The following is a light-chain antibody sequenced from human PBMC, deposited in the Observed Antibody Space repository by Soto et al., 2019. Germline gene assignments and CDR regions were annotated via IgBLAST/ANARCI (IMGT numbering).Light chain of an antibody. CDR3: QKYNSAPWT. CDR1: QTISSW. Sequence: DIQMTQSPSTLSGSVGDRVTITCRASQTISSWLAWYQQKPGKAPKLLIYSASTLQSGVPSRFSGSGSGTDFTLTISSLQPEDVATYYCQKYNSAPWTFGQGTTGDIK. CDR2: SAS. J-gene: IGKJ1*01. V-gene: IGKV1-27*01.